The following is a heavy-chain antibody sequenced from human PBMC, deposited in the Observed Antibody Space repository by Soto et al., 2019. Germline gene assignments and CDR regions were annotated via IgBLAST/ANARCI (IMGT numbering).Heavy chain of an antibody. V-gene: IGHV1-69*12. CDR1: GGTFSSYA. CDR3: ATMRSGIAVAGVNY. CDR2: IIPIFGTA. D-gene: IGHD6-19*01. J-gene: IGHJ4*02. Sequence: QVQLVQSGAEVKKPGSSLKVSCKASGGTFSSYAISWVRQAPGQGLEWMGGIIPIFGTANYAQKFQGRVTXXAXEXXSTAYMELSSLRSEDTAVYYCATMRSGIAVAGVNYWGQGTLVTVSS.